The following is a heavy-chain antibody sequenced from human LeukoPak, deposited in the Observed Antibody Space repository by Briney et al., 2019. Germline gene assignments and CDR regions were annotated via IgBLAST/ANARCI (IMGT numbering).Heavy chain of an antibody. Sequence: ASVKVSCKASGGTFSSYAISWVRQAPGQGLEWMGGIIPIFGTANYAQKFQGRVTITADESTSTAYMELSSLRSEDTAVYYCARADTDYDYVWGSYRVAFDIWGQGTVVTVSS. J-gene: IGHJ3*02. V-gene: IGHV1-69*13. CDR2: IIPIFGTA. CDR3: ARADTDYDYVWGSYRVAFDI. CDR1: GGTFSSYA. D-gene: IGHD3-16*02.